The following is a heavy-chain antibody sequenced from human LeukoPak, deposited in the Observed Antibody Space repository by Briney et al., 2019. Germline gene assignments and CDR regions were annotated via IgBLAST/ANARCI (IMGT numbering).Heavy chain of an antibody. CDR2: INPNSGGT. CDR3: ARGLRRITMVRGGLNWFDP. CDR1: GYTFTSYD. Sequence: ASVKVSCKASGYTFTSYDINWVRQAPGQGLEWMGWINPNSGGTNYAQKFQGWVTMTRDTSISTAYMELSRLRSDDTAVYYCARGLRRITMVRGGLNWFDPWGQGTLVTVSS. D-gene: IGHD3-10*01. J-gene: IGHJ5*02. V-gene: IGHV1-2*04.